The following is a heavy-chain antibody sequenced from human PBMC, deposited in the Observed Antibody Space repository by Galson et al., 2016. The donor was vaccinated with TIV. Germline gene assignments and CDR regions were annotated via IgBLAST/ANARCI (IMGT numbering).Heavy chain of an antibody. D-gene: IGHD1-26*01. J-gene: IGHJ6*02. V-gene: IGHV3-66*02. Sequence: SLRLSCAASGFSVSDNYINWVRQAPGKGLEWVSIIHDDGSTHYANSATGRFTISRDNSKNTLYLHMNTLRPEDTAVYYCARERRHCGNECFLRYYFGMDVWGQGTTVTVSS. CDR1: GFSVSDNY. CDR2: IHDDGST. CDR3: ARERRHCGNECFLRYYFGMDV.